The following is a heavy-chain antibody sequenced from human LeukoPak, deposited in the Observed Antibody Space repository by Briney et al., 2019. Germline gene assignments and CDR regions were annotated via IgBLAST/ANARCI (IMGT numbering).Heavy chain of an antibody. J-gene: IGHJ4*02. CDR2: ISGGGDYT. CDR1: GCIFSSYA. D-gene: IGHD4-17*01. Sequence: GGSLRLSCAASGCIFSSYAMSWVRQAPGKGLEWVSTISGGGDYTFYADSVKGRFTVSRDNSKNTLFVQMNSLRADDTAVYYCVKVGSNYGDPKDYWGQGTLVSVTS. CDR3: VKVGSNYGDPKDY. V-gene: IGHV3-23*01.